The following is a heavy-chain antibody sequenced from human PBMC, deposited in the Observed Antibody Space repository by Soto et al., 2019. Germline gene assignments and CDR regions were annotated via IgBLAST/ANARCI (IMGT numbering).Heavy chain of an antibody. CDR1: GFTFSTYG. D-gene: IGHD2-21*02. V-gene: IGHV3-23*01. CDR2: ISASDTTT. J-gene: IGHJ5*01. Sequence: EVQLLESGGGLVQPGGSLRLSCAASGFTFSTYGITWVRHSPGQGLEWVSSISASDTTTSYADSVKGRFTISRDNRKNTVYLQPDSLRVEDTAIYYCARCRGEDCCSPFASWGQGTLVTGSS. CDR3: ARCRGEDCCSPFAS.